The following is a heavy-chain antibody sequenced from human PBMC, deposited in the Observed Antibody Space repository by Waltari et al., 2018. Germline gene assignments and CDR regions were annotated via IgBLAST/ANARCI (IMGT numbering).Heavy chain of an antibody. CDR2: FYHSGSK. Sequence: QVQLQESGPGLLKPSETLSLTCAVPDSSISSVFYWGWLRQPPGRGLEWIGSFYHSGSKYYKPSLKSRVTISVDTSRNQFSLRLSSVTAADTAVYYCTRGILFSGYMDVWGKGTTVIVSS. D-gene: IGHD3-10*02. CDR3: TRGILFSGYMDV. CDR1: DSSISSVFY. J-gene: IGHJ6*03. V-gene: IGHV4-38-2*01.